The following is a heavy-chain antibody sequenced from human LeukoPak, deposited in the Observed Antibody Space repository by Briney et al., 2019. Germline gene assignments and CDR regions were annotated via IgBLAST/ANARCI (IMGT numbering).Heavy chain of an antibody. CDR3: AREDDSSGFDY. V-gene: IGHV4-38-2*02. CDR2: IYQSETA. D-gene: IGHD3-22*01. J-gene: IGHJ4*02. Sequence: SETLSLTCTVSGYSISSGHFWGWMRQPPGKGLEWIGSIYQSETAHYNPSLKSRVTISVDTSKNQFSLKLSSVTAADTAVYYCAREDDSSGFDYWGQGTLVTVSS. CDR1: GYSISSGHF.